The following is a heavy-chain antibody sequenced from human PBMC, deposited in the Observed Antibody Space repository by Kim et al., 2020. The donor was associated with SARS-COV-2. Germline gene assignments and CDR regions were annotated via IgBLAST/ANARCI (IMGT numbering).Heavy chain of an antibody. Sequence: SETLSLTCTVSGGSISSSSYYWGWIRQPPGKGLEWIGSIYYSGSTYYNPSLKSRVTISVDTSKNQFSLKLSSVTAADTAVYYCARPVPWVGDDILDVWGQGTTVTVSS. CDR2: IYYSGST. CDR3: ARPVPWVGDDILDV. J-gene: IGHJ6*02. CDR1: GGSISSSSYY. D-gene: IGHD3-10*01. V-gene: IGHV4-39*01.